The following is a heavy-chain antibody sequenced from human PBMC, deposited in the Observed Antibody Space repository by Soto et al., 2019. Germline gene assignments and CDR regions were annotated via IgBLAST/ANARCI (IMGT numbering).Heavy chain of an antibody. J-gene: IGHJ4*02. CDR1: GFTFSSFA. CDR3: AKLGFCSSISCYTYSDY. D-gene: IGHD2-2*02. V-gene: IGHV3-23*01. CDR2: ISSSGVAT. Sequence: GGSLRLSCAASGFTFSSFAMGWVRQAPGKGLEWVSTISSSGVATYYADSAKGRFTISRDNSKSTLYLQMNSLRAEDTAVYYCAKLGFCSSISCYTYSDYWGQGTLVTVSS.